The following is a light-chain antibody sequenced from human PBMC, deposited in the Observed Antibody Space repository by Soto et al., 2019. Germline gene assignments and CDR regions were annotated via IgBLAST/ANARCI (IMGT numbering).Light chain of an antibody. CDR1: SSDIGAYDY. Sequence: QSALTQPASLSGSPGQSITISCTGTSSDIGAYDYVSRFQQHPRKAPKLMNSEVNNRPSGVSNRFSGSKSGNAAYLTISGLQVEEDAEYFCFSVTTTNTHLFGTGTKLTVL. CDR3: FSVTTTNTHL. J-gene: IGLJ1*01. CDR2: EVN. V-gene: IGLV2-14*01.